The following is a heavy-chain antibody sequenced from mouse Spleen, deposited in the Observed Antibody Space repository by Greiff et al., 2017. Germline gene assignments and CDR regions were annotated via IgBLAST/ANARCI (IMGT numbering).Heavy chain of an antibody. CDR1: GFTFTDYY. CDR2: IRNKANGYTT. Sequence: VQLQQSGGGLVQPGGSLRLSCATSGFTFTDYYMSWVRQPPGKALEWLGFIRNKANGYTTEYSASVKGRFTISRDNSQSILYLQMNTLRAEDSATYYCARVWLRQAYYFDYWGQGTTLTVSS. CDR3: ARVWLRQAYYFDY. D-gene: IGHD2-2*01. J-gene: IGHJ2*01. V-gene: IGHV7-3*02.